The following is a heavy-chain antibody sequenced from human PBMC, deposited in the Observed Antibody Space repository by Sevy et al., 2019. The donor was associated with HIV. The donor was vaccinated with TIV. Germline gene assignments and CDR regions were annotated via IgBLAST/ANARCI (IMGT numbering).Heavy chain of an antibody. D-gene: IGHD6-13*01. V-gene: IGHV3-23*01. J-gene: IGHJ4*02. CDR3: AKERPNTSSWIFDY. Sequence: GGSLRLSCAASGFTFSIYAMSWVRQAPGKGLEWVSGISGGSDYRYYADSVRGRFTISRDSSKNTLYMQMSGLRAEDTAIYYCAKERPNTSSWIFDYWGQGTLVTVSS. CDR2: ISGGSDYR. CDR1: GFTFSIYA.